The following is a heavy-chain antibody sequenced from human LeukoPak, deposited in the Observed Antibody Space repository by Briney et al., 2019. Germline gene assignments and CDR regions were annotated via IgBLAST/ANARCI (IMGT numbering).Heavy chain of an antibody. Sequence: ASVKVSCKASGYTFTSYYMHWVRQAPGQGLEWMGIINPSGGSTSYAQKFQGRVTMTRDTSTSTVYMELSSLRSEDTAVYYCARAAVAGPYYYYYGMDVWGQGTTVTVSS. CDR3: ARAAVAGPYYYYYGMDV. D-gene: IGHD6-19*01. J-gene: IGHJ6*02. CDR1: GYTFTSYY. CDR2: INPSGGST. V-gene: IGHV1-46*01.